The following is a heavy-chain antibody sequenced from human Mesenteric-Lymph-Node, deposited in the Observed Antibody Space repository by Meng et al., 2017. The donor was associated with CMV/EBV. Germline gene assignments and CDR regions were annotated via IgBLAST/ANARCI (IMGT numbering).Heavy chain of an antibody. CDR1: EFAFRNYA. Sequence: GGSLRLSCAASEFAFRNYAMSWVRQAPGKGLEWVSAISGSGGSTYYADSVKGRFTISRDNSKNTLYLQMNSLRAEDTAVYYCAKGAEQWLVRWVDYWGQGTLVTVSS. V-gene: IGHV3-23*01. CDR2: ISGSGGST. CDR3: AKGAEQWLVRWVDY. D-gene: IGHD6-19*01. J-gene: IGHJ4*02.